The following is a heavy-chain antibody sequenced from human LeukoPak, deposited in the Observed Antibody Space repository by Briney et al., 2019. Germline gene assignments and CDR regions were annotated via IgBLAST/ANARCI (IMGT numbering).Heavy chain of an antibody. J-gene: IGHJ4*02. V-gene: IGHV3-23*01. CDR3: AKDGRDYYGSGSYYNAPADY. D-gene: IGHD3-10*01. Sequence: XSYAMSWVRQAPGKGLEWVSAISGSGGSTYYADSVKGRFTSSRDNSKNTLYLRMNSLRAEDTAVYYCAKDGRDYYGSGSYYNAPADYWGQGTLVTVSS. CDR1: XSYA. CDR2: ISGSGGST.